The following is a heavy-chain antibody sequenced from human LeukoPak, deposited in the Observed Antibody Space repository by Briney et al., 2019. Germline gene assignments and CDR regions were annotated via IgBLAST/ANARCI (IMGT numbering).Heavy chain of an antibody. D-gene: IGHD6-6*01. V-gene: IGHV1-69*05. Sequence: ASVKVSCKASGGTFSSYAISWVRQAPGQGLEWVGGIIPVFGTANYAQKFQGRVTITTDESTSTAYMELSSLRSEDTAVYYCAFSMAAFYYYYYYMDVWGKGTTVTVSS. CDR1: GGTFSSYA. CDR2: IIPVFGTA. CDR3: AFSMAAFYYYYYYMDV. J-gene: IGHJ6*03.